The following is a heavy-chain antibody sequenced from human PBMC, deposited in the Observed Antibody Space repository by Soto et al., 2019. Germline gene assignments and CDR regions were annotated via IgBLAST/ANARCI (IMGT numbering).Heavy chain of an antibody. J-gene: IGHJ5*02. CDR3: ARDGNWFDP. V-gene: IGHV4-34*01. CDR2: INHSGST. CDR1: GGSFSGYY. Sequence: SETLSLTCVVSGGSFSGYYWSWIRQPPGKGLEWIGEINHSGSTNYNPSLKSRVTISVDTSKNQFSLKLSSVTAADTAVYYCARDGNWFDPWGQGTLVTVSS.